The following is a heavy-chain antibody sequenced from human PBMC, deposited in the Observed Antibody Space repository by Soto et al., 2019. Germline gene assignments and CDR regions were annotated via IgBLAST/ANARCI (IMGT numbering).Heavy chain of an antibody. CDR2: ISWDGGKT. J-gene: IGHJ6*02. D-gene: IGHD6-19*01. Sequence: EVQLVESGGVVVQPGGSLRLSCAASGFTFDDYTMHWVRQAPGKSLEWVSLISWDGGKTYYADSVKGRFTISRDNSKNSLHLQMNSLTTEDSASYYCAKYRAAVTGAYYYYAMDVWGQGTTVTVSS. V-gene: IGHV3-43*01. CDR3: AKYRAAVTGAYYYYAMDV. CDR1: GFTFDDYT.